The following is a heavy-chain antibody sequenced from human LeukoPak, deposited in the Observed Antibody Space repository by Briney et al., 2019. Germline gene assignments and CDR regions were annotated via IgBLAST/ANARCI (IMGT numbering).Heavy chain of an antibody. Sequence: SETLSLTCTVSGGSISSSSYYWGWIRQPPGKGLEWIGSIYYSGSTYYNPSLKSRVTISVDTSKNQFSLELSSVTAADTAVYYCARGISPYYDFWSGYYTGIDYFDYWGQGTLVTVSS. CDR3: ARGISPYYDFWSGYYTGIDYFDY. D-gene: IGHD3-3*01. CDR2: IYYSGST. V-gene: IGHV4-39*07. J-gene: IGHJ4*02. CDR1: GGSISSSSYY.